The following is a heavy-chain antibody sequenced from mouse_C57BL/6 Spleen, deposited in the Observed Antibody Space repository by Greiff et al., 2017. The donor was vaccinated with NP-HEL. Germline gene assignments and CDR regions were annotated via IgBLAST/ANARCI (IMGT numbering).Heavy chain of an antibody. V-gene: IGHV1-64*01. CDR3: ARLGLAGTTDY. CDR2: IHPTSGST. Sequence: QVQLQQPGAELVKPGASVKLSCKASGYTFTSYWMHWVKQRAGQGLEWIGMIHPTSGSTNYNEKFKSKATLTVDKASSTAYMQLSSLTSEDSAVYYCARLGLAGTTDYWGQGTTLTVSS. D-gene: IGHD4-1*01. J-gene: IGHJ2*01. CDR1: GYTFTSYW.